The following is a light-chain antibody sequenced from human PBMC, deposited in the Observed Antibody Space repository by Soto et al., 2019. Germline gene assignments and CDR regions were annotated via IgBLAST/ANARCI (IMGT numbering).Light chain of an antibody. Sequence: EIVVTQSPATLSLSPGERATLSCRASQSVGSSLASYQQKPGQAPRLVIYGASTRATAFPDRFSGSGSGTEFTLTRSSLQSEDFAVYFCQQYTKLPFTFGPGTKVDF. V-gene: IGKV3-15*01. CDR1: QSVGSS. CDR2: GAS. CDR3: QQYTKLPFT. J-gene: IGKJ3*01.